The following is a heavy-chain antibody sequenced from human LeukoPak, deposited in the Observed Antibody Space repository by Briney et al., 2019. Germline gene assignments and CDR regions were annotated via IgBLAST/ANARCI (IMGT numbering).Heavy chain of an antibody. CDR2: INSDGTST. CDR3: ARGGSKPIDY. V-gene: IGHV3-74*01. CDR1: GFTFNSYA. Sequence: GGSLRLSCAASGFTFNSYAMSWVRQAPGKGLVWVSRINSDGTSTSYADSVKGRFTISRDNAKNTLYLQMNSLRAEDTAVYYCARGGSKPIDYWGQGTLATVSS. D-gene: IGHD3-16*01. J-gene: IGHJ4*02.